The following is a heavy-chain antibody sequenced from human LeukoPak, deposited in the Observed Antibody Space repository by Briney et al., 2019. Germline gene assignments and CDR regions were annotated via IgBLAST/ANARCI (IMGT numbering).Heavy chain of an antibody. J-gene: IGHJ5*02. CDR2: ISGSGGST. CDR1: GFTFSSYA. D-gene: IGHD6-19*01. CDR3: AKAGAVAGTDWFDP. Sequence: GGSLRLSCAASGFTFSSYAMSWVRQARGKGLEWVSAISGSGGSTYYADSVEGRFTISRDNSKNTLYLQMNSLRAEDTAVYYCAKAGAVAGTDWFDPWGQGTLVTVSS. V-gene: IGHV3-23*01.